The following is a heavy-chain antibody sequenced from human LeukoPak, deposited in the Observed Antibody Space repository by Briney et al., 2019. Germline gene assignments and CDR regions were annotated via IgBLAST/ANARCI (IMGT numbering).Heavy chain of an antibody. CDR2: INPNSGGT. Sequence: ASMKVSCKASGYTFTGCYMHWVRQAPGQGLEWMGWINPNSGGTNYAQKFQGRVTMTRDTSISTAYMELSRLRSDDTAVYYCASALYSGYDLDYWGQGTLVTVSS. J-gene: IGHJ4*02. D-gene: IGHD5-12*01. CDR3: ASALYSGYDLDY. CDR1: GYTFTGCY. V-gene: IGHV1-2*02.